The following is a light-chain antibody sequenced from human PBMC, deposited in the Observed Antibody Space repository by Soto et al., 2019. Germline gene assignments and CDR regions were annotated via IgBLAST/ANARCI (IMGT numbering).Light chain of an antibody. V-gene: IGLV2-23*01. CDR1: SSDVGIYNL. J-gene: IGLJ1*01. CDR2: EGT. Sequence: QSALTQPASVSGSPGQSITISCTGTSSDVGIYNLVSWYQQHPGKAPKLMIYEGTRRPSGVSHRFSGSKSGNTASLTISGLQAEDEADYYCCSYVGSYSYVFGIGTKLTVL. CDR3: CSYVGSYSYV.